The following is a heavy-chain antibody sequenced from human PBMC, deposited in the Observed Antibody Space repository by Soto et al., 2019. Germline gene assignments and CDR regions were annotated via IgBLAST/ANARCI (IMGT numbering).Heavy chain of an antibody. Sequence: ASVKVSCKASGYRFTSYYMHWVRQAPGQGLEWMGIINPNSGITNYAQNFQGRVTMTRDTSTSTVYMEISSLKSEDTAVYYCARSRGAAAGINWFDPWGQGTLVTVSS. CDR1: GYRFTSYY. D-gene: IGHD6-13*01. CDR2: INPNSGIT. CDR3: ARSRGAAAGINWFDP. V-gene: IGHV1-46*03. J-gene: IGHJ5*02.